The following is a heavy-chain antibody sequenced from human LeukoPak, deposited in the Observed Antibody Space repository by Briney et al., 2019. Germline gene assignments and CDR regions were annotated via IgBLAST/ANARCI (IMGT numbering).Heavy chain of an antibody. Sequence: GASVKVSCKASGGTFSSYAIIWVRQAPGQGLEWMGGIIPVFGTANYAQRFQGRVTITTDESTSTAYMELTSLRSEDTAVYYCARGYCSSTSCFLDYWGQGTLVTVSS. CDR2: IIPVFGTA. CDR1: GGTFSSYA. V-gene: IGHV1-69*05. CDR3: ARGYCSSTSCFLDY. D-gene: IGHD2-2*01. J-gene: IGHJ4*02.